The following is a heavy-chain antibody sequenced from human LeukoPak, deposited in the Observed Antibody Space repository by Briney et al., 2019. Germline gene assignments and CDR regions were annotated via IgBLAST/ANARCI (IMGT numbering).Heavy chain of an antibody. CDR1: GYTFTSYY. Sequence: ASVKVSCKASGYTFTSYYMHWVRQAPGQGLEWMGIINPSGGSTIYAQKFQGRVTMTRDTSTSTVYMELSSLRSEDTAVYYCARDEGPRYYYGSGSYYNRGWFDPWGQGTLVTVSS. CDR3: ARDEGPRYYYGSGSYYNRGWFDP. J-gene: IGHJ5*02. V-gene: IGHV1-46*01. CDR2: INPSGGST. D-gene: IGHD3-10*01.